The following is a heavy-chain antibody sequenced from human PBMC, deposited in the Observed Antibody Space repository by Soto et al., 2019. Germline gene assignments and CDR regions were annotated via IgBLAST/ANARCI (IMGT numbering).Heavy chain of an antibody. CDR3: ARDAFEAAALDAGRGFDY. CDR2: ISAYNGNT. D-gene: IGHD6-13*01. V-gene: IGHV1-18*04. J-gene: IGHJ4*02. Sequence: QVQLVQSGAEVKKPGASVKVSCKSYGYTFTSYGISWVRQAPGQGLEWMGWISAYNGNTNYSQKLQGRVTMTTDTSTSTAYMELSSLRSDDTAVYYCARDAFEAAALDAGRGFDYWGQGTLVTVSS. CDR1: GYTFTSYG.